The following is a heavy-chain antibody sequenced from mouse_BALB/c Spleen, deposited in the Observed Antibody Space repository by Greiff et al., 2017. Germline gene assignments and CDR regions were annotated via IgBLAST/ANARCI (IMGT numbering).Heavy chain of an antibody. CDR3: ERNKDYFDY. CDR1: GFTFSSYA. V-gene: IGHV5-9-4*01. Sequence: EVMLVESGGGLVKPGGSLKLSCAASGFTFSSYAMSWVRQSPEKRLEWVAEISSGGSYTYYPDTVTGRFTISRDNAKNTLYLEMSSLRSEDTAMYYCERNKDYFDYWGQGTTLTVSS. CDR2: ISSGGSYT. J-gene: IGHJ2*01.